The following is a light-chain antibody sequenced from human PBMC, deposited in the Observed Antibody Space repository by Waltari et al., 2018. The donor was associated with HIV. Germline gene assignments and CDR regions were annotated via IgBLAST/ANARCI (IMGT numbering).Light chain of an antibody. Sequence: EVVLTQSPSTLSLSPGERAPLSCRASQHIGHHLPWYQQNPGQAPRLLIYDASTRASGIPARFSGSGSGTDFTLTISSLEPEDVAVYYCQQRSNWPPVTFGQGTRLEI. CDR3: QQRSNWPPVT. J-gene: IGKJ5*01. CDR2: DAS. V-gene: IGKV3-11*01. CDR1: QHIGHH.